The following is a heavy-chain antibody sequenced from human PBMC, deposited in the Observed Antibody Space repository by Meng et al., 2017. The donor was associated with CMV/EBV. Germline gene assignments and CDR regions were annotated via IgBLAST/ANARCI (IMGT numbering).Heavy chain of an antibody. CDR2: IKSKTDGGTT. Sequence: GESLKISCAASGFTFSNAWMSWVRQAPGKGLEWVGRIKSKTDGGTTDYAAPVKGRFTISRDDSKNTLYLQMNSLKTEDTAVYYCTTQIVAVPAATAYFDYWGQGTLVTVSS. CDR1: GFTFSNAW. J-gene: IGHJ4*02. V-gene: IGHV3-15*01. CDR3: TTQIVAVPAATAYFDY. D-gene: IGHD2-2*01.